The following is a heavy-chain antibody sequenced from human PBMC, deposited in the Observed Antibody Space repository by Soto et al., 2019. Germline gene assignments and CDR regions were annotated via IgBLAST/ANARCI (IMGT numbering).Heavy chain of an antibody. V-gene: IGHV3-23*01. J-gene: IGHJ4*02. CDR2: ISGSGGST. CDR1: GFIFSNYA. CDR3: VKERSGHSYADS. Sequence: EVQLLESGGGLVQPGGSLRLSCVASGFIFSNYAISWLRQGPGKGLEWVSAISGSGGSTYYADSVKGRFTISRDNSKNTLYLQMNRLRVEDSALYYCVKERSGHSYADSWGQGTLVTVSS. D-gene: IGHD5-18*01.